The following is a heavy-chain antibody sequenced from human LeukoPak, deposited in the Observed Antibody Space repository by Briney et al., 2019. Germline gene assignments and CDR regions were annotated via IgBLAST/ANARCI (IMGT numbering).Heavy chain of an antibody. V-gene: IGHV4-59*08. Sequence: SETLSLTCTVSGGSINNYYWSWVRQPPGGGLEWLAYIYYTGSTNYNPSLKSRLTISVATSKNQFSLRLNSVTAADTAVYYCARFSQYYDSPTHYLDYWGPGILVTVSS. CDR1: GGSINNYY. CDR3: ARFSQYYDSPTHYLDY. CDR2: IYYTGST. J-gene: IGHJ4*02. D-gene: IGHD2/OR15-2a*01.